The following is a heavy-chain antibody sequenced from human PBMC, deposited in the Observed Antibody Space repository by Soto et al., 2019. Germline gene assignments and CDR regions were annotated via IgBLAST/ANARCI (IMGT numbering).Heavy chain of an antibody. J-gene: IGHJ4*02. D-gene: IGHD2-2*01. CDR1: GFTFSSYA. V-gene: IGHV3-23*01. CDR3: AKSRYQGSSTSCFDY. Sequence: GGSLRLSCAASGFTFSSYAMSWVRQAPGKGLEWVSAISGSGGSTYYADSVKGRFTISRDNSKNTLYLQMNSLRAEDTAVYYCAKSRYQGSSTSCFDYWGQGTLVTVSS. CDR2: ISGSGGST.